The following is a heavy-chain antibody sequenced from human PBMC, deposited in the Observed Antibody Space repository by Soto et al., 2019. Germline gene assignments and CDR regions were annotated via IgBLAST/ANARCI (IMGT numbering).Heavy chain of an antibody. CDR2: ISAYNGNT. V-gene: IGHV1-18*04. CDR1: GFGLINYG. J-gene: IGHJ6*02. D-gene: IGHD4-4*01. CDR3: ARLGVTTSVQYNTMDV. Sequence: ASVKVSCKGCGFGLINYGFTWVRRPPGQGLEWMGWISAYNGNTIYAQNLQGRRTMTRDTSTSTAYMELRSLRSDDTAVYYCARLGVTTSVQYNTMDVWGQGTMVTVSS.